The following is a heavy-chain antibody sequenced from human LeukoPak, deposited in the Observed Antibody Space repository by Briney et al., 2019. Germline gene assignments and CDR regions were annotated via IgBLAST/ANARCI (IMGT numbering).Heavy chain of an antibody. CDR1: GYTLTELS. D-gene: IGHD3-22*01. V-gene: IGHV1-24*01. CDR3: ATGRGDYYLNWFDP. CDR2: FDPEDGET. J-gene: IGHJ5*02. Sequence: GASVKVSCKVSGYTLTELSMHWVRQAPGKGLEWMRGFDPEDGETIYAQKFQGRVTMTEDTSTDTAYMELSSLRSEDTAVYYCATGRGDYYLNWFDPWGQGTLVTVSS.